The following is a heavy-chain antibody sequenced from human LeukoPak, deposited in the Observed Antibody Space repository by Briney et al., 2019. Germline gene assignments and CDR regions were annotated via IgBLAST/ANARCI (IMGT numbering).Heavy chain of an antibody. Sequence: ASVKVSCKASGGTFSSYTISWVRQAPGQGLEWMGWISAYNGNTNYAQKLQGRVTMTTDTSTSTAYMELRSLRSDDTAVYYCASGYSYGPSDYYYGMDVWGQGTTVTVSS. CDR2: ISAYNGNT. D-gene: IGHD5-18*01. J-gene: IGHJ6*02. CDR1: GGTFSSYT. V-gene: IGHV1-18*01. CDR3: ASGYSYGPSDYYYGMDV.